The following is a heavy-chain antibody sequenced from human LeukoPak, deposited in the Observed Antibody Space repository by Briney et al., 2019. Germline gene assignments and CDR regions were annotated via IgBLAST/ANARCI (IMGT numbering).Heavy chain of an antibody. Sequence: ASVKVSCKASGGTFSSYAISWVRQAPGQGLEWMGRIIPILGIANYAQKFQGRVTITADKSTSTAYMELSSLRSEDTAVYYCAKGTWIQPYYFDYWGQGTLVTVSS. CDR3: AKGTWIQPYYFDY. D-gene: IGHD5-18*01. CDR2: IIPILGIA. CDR1: GGTFSSYA. V-gene: IGHV1-69*04. J-gene: IGHJ4*02.